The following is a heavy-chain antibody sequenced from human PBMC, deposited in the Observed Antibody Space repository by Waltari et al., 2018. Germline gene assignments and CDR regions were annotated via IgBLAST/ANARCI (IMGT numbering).Heavy chain of an antibody. Sequence: QVQLVQSGAEVKKPGASVKVSCKVSGYTLTELSMHWVRQAPGKGLEWRGGFDPEECETIYAQKFQGRLTMTEETSTDTAYMELSSLRSEDTAVYYCATGHIVVVPAAIEGDAFDIWGQGTMVTVSS. J-gene: IGHJ3*02. V-gene: IGHV1-24*01. CDR1: GYTLTELS. CDR2: FDPEECET. D-gene: IGHD2-2*02. CDR3: ATGHIVVVPAAIEGDAFDI.